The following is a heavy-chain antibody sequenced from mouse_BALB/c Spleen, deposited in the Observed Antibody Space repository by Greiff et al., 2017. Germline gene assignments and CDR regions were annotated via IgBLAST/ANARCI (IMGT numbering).Heavy chain of an antibody. Sequence: EVQVVESGGGLVKPGGSLKLSCAASGFTFSSYAMSWVRQTPEKRLEWVASISSGGSTYYPDSVKGRFTISRDNARNILYLQMSSLRSEDTAMYYCARRYGYAMDYWGQGTSVTVSS. CDR1: GFTFSSYA. D-gene: IGHD2-14*01. J-gene: IGHJ4*01. CDR2: ISSGGST. V-gene: IGHV5-6-5*01. CDR3: ARRYGYAMDY.